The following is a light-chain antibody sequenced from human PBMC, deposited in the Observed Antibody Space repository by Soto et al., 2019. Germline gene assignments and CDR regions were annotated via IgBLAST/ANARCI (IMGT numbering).Light chain of an antibody. V-gene: IGKV3-20*01. J-gene: IGKJ1*01. CDR2: GAS. CDR1: QSVSSSY. Sequence: EIVLTQSPGTLSLSPGESSTLSCRASQSVSSSYLAWYQQKPGQAPRLLIYGASSRATGIPDRISGSGSGTDFTLTISRLEPEDFAVYYCQQYGSSGTFGQGTKVDIK. CDR3: QQYGSSGT.